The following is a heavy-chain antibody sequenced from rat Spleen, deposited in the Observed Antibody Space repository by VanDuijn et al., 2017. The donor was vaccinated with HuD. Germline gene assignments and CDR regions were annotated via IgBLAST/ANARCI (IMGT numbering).Heavy chain of an antibody. CDR1: GFTFSDYY. Sequence: EVQLVESDGGLVQPGRSLKLSCTASGFTFSDYYMAWVRQAPTKGLEWVATISYDGSSIYYRDSVKGRFTFSRDNAKSTLYLQMDSLRSEDTATYYCTRGYDYTLDAWGQGTSVTVSS. CDR2: ISYDGSSI. CDR3: TRGYDYTLDA. D-gene: IGHD1-7*01. J-gene: IGHJ4*01. V-gene: IGHV5-29*01.